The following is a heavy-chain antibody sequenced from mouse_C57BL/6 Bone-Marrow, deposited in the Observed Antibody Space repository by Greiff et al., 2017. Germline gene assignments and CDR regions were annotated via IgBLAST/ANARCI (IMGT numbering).Heavy chain of an antibody. D-gene: IGHD1-1*01. CDR1: GYTFTSYD. CDR2: MYPRDGRT. Sequence: QVHVKQSGPELVKPGASVKLSCKASGYTFTSYDINWAKQRPGQGLEWSGWMYPRDGRTKYNEKLKGKATLTVDTSSSTAYLELHSLTSEDSAVYFCARLEFDGSSGDWYFEVWGTGTTVTVSS. V-gene: IGHV1-85*01. J-gene: IGHJ1*03. CDR3: ARLEFDGSSGDWYFEV.